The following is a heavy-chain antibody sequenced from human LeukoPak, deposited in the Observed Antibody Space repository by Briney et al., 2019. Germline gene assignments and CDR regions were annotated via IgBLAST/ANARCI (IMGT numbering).Heavy chain of an antibody. V-gene: IGHV3-23*01. J-gene: IGHJ4*02. Sequence: GGSLRLSCAASGYTFNSYAMNWVRQAPGKGLEWVSGISGSGGSTNYADSVKGRFTISRDNSKNTLYMQMNSLRAGDTAVYYCAKETGYNYGYSDYWGQGTPVTVSS. CDR2: ISGSGGST. CDR3: AKETGYNYGYSDY. CDR1: GYTFNSYA. D-gene: IGHD5-18*01.